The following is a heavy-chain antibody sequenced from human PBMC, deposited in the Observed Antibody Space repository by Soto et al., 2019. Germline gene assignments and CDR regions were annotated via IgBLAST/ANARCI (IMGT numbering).Heavy chain of an antibody. CDR1: GGSISSYY. CDR2: IYYSGST. CDR3: ARGARVYYDFWSGSPFDY. D-gene: IGHD3-3*01. Sequence: SETLSLTCTVSGGSISSYYWSWIRQPPGKGLEWIGYIYYSGSTNYNPSLKSRVTISVDTSKNQFSLKLSPVTAADTAVYYCARGARVYYDFWSGSPFDYWGQGTLVTVSS. V-gene: IGHV4-59*01. J-gene: IGHJ4*02.